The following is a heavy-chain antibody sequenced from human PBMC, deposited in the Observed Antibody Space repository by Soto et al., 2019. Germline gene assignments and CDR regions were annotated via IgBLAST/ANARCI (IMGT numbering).Heavy chain of an antibody. CDR3: ARGPPHHY. J-gene: IGHJ4*02. V-gene: IGHV4-59*12. CDR2: IYYSGST. Sequence: SETLSLTCTVSGASISRYYWSWIRQSPGKGLEWIGHIYYSGSTNYNPSLKSRVTISVDWSKNQFSLTLSSVTAADTAVYYCARGPPHHYWGQGTLVTVSS. CDR1: GASISRYY.